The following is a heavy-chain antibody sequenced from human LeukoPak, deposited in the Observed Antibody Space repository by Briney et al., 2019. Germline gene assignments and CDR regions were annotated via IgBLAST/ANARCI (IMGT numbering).Heavy chain of an antibody. CDR1: GYTFTGYY. J-gene: IGHJ5*02. Sequence: ASVKVSCKASGYTFTGYYMHWVRQAPGQGLEWMGRINPNSGGTNYAQKFQGRVTMTRDTSISTAYMELSRLRSDDTAVYYCARERVVAATEGFDPWGQGTLVTVPS. CDR2: INPNSGGT. V-gene: IGHV1-2*06. CDR3: ARERVVAATEGFDP. D-gene: IGHD2-15*01.